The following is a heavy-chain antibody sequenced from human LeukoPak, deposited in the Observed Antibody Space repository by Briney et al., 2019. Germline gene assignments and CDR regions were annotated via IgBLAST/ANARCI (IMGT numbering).Heavy chain of an antibody. CDR2: ISSSGSTI. CDR3: ARVGVGATVYYFDY. CDR1: GFTFSSFS. J-gene: IGHJ4*02. D-gene: IGHD1-26*01. Sequence: GGSLRLSCAASGFTFSSFSMNWVRQAPGKGLEWVSFISSSGSTIYYADSVKGRFTISRDNAKNSLYLQMNSLRAEDTAVYYCARVGVGATVYYFDYWGQGTLVTVSS. V-gene: IGHV3-48*04.